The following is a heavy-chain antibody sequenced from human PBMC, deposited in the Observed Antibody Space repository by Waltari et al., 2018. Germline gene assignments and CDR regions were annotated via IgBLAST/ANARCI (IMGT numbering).Heavy chain of an antibody. V-gene: IGHV3-30*02. CDR3: AKSVWTTVSFYFDY. D-gene: IGHD4-17*01. Sequence: QVQLVESGGGVVQPGGSLRLSCAASGFTFSSYGMHWVRQAPGKGGEWVAFIRYDGSNKYYADSVKGRFTISRDNSKNTLYLQMNSLRAEDTAVYYCAKSVWTTVSFYFDYWGQGTLVTVSS. CDR2: IRYDGSNK. J-gene: IGHJ4*02. CDR1: GFTFSSYG.